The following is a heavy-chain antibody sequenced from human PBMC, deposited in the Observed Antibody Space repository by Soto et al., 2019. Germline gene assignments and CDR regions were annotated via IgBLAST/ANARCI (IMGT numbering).Heavy chain of an antibody. CDR2: ISGSGSFT. CDR1: GFTFSSYA. D-gene: IGHD2-2*01. CDR3: AKEALVASTLNWFDP. V-gene: IGHV3-23*01. Sequence: EVQLLESGGGLVQPGGSLRLSCAASGFTFSSYAMSWVRHAPGEGLEWVSAISGSGSFTYYADSVKGRFTISRDNAQTTLYLQLNSLRAEDTGVYYCAKEALVASTLNWFDPWGQGTLVTVSS. J-gene: IGHJ5*02.